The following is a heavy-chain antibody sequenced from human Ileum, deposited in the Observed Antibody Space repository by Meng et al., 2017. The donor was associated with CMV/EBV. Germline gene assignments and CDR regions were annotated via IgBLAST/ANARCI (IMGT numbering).Heavy chain of an antibody. V-gene: IGHV3-53*01. CDR2: IDSGGNT. D-gene: IGHD3-16*01. CDR3: AGGWGAY. Sequence: EVQLVESGGSLIQPGGSLGLSCAASGFTVSSNYMSWVRQASGKGLEWVSVIDSGGNTYHADSVKGRFTISRDNSKNTLYLQMNNLRAEDTAVYYCAGGWGAYWGQGTLVTVSS. CDR1: GFTVSSNY. J-gene: IGHJ4*02.